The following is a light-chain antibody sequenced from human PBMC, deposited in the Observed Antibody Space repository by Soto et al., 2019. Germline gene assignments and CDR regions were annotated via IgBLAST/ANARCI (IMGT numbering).Light chain of an antibody. Sequence: IQITQSPSTPAASLGDRVTITCRASQSISSWLAWYQQKPGKAPKLLIYDASSLESGVPSRFSGSGSGTEFTLTISSLQPEDFATYYCQQLKSYVTFGQGTRLEIK. CDR2: DAS. CDR3: QQLKSYVT. CDR1: QSISSW. J-gene: IGKJ5*01. V-gene: IGKV1-5*01.